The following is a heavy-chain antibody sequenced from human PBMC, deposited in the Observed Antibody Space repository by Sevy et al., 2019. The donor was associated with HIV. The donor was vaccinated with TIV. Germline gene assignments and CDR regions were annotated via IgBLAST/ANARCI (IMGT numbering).Heavy chain of an antibody. CDR1: GFTFSDYY. D-gene: IGHD3-3*01. CDR2: ISSSGSTI. J-gene: IGHJ4*02. V-gene: IGHV3-11*01. CDR3: ARAGFLEWSYYFDY. Sequence: GESLKISCAASGFTFSDYYMSWIRQAPGKGLEWVSYISSSGSTIYYADSVKGRFTISRDNAKNSLYLQMNSLRAEDTAVYYCARAGFLEWSYYFDYWGQGTLVTVSS.